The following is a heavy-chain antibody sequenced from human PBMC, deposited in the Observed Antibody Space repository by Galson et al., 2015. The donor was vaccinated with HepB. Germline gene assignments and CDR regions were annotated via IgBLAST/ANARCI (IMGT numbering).Heavy chain of an antibody. D-gene: IGHD7-27*01. CDR3: AKSVGDKWGLHFDY. J-gene: IGHJ4*02. Sequence: SLRLSCAASGFTFSSYGMHWVRQAPGKGLEWVAVISYDGSNKYYADSVKGRFTISRDNSKNTLYLQMNSLRAEDTAVYYCAKSVGDKWGLHFDYWGQGTLVTVSS. V-gene: IGHV3-30*18. CDR2: ISYDGSNK. CDR1: GFTFSSYG.